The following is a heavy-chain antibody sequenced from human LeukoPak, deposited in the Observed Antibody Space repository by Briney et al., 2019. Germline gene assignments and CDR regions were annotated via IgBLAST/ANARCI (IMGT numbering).Heavy chain of an antibody. CDR2: IKQDGSED. J-gene: IGHJ4*02. V-gene: IGHV3-7*01. CDR1: GFTFSRAW. CDR3: ARDADGYED. D-gene: IGHD5-24*01. Sequence: GGSLRLSCAASGFTFSRAWMSWVRQAPGKGLEWVANIKQDGSEDYYADSVKGRFAISKDNAKNSLYLQMNNLRAEDTAMYYCARDADGYEDWGQGTLVIVSS.